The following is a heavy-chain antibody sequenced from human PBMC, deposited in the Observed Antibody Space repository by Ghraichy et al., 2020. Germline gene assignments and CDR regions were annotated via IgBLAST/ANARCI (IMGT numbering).Heavy chain of an antibody. D-gene: IGHD3/OR15-3a*01. CDR2: MNPNSGST. CDR3: ARGEGLWTHP. CDR1: GYSFTNYD. V-gene: IGHV1-8*01. J-gene: IGHJ5*02. Sequence: ASVKVSCKASGYSFTNYDINWVRQATGQGLEWMGWMNPNSGSTGFAQKFQGRVTMTRNTSIRTAYMELSSLRFEDTAVYYCARGEGLWTHPWGQGTLVTVSS.